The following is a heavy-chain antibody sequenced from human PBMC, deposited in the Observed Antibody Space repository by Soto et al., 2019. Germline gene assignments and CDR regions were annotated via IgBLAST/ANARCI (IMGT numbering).Heavy chain of an antibody. Sequence: SETLSLTCTVSGGSINSSGYYWGWIRQPPGKGLEWIGSMFYGVSTYYNPSLKSRVTVSVDTSKNQFSLNLRSVTAADTAVYYCARLPSRHLVDYWGQGTLVTVSS. CDR3: ARLPSRHLVDY. CDR1: GGSINSSGYY. V-gene: IGHV4-39*01. CDR2: MFYGVST. J-gene: IGHJ4*02. D-gene: IGHD3-3*02.